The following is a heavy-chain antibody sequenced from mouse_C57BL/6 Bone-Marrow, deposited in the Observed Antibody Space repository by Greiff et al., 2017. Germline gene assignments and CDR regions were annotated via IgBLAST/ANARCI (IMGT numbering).Heavy chain of an antibody. CDR1: GFNIKDDY. V-gene: IGHV14-4*01. Sequence: EVQLQQSGAELVRPGASVKLSCTASGFNIKDDYMHWVKQRPEQGLEWIGWIDPENGDTEYASKFQGKVTITADTSSNTAYLQLSSRTSEETAVYYWTAPVTTVVAPWYFDVWGTGTTVTVSS. CDR2: IDPENGDT. CDR3: TAPVTTVVAPWYFDV. D-gene: IGHD1-1*01. J-gene: IGHJ1*03.